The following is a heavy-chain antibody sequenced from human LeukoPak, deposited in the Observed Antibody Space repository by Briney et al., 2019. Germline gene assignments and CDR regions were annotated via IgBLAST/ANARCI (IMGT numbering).Heavy chain of an antibody. Sequence: GGSLRLSCAGPGFIFRNYGKNWVRQAPGKGLEWVSGIYTNGNTRYADSVRGRFTISRDNSKNTLYLQMHSLRVDDTAVYYCAHLVWEYVGGLDVWGQGTTVTVSS. CDR2: IYTNGNT. D-gene: IGHD3/OR15-3a*01. CDR3: AHLVWEYVGGLDV. V-gene: IGHV3-23*05. CDR1: GFIFRNYG. J-gene: IGHJ6*02.